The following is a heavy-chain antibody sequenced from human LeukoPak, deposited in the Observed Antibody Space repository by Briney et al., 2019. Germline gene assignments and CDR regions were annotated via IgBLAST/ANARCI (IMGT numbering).Heavy chain of an antibody. CDR2: INSSDDLT. V-gene: IGHV1-46*01. Sequence: ASVKVPCKTSGSTSINYYIYWVRQAPGQGLEWMGIINSSDDLTTYAQKFQGRVTMTRDTSTSTVYVELSNLRSDDTAVYYCARGLRGVPAALDYWGQGTLVTVSS. CDR3: ARGLRGVPAALDY. D-gene: IGHD2-2*01. CDR1: GSTSINYY. J-gene: IGHJ4*02.